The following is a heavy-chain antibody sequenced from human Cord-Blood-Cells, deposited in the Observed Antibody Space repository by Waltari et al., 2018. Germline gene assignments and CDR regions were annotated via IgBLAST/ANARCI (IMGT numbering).Heavy chain of an antibody. V-gene: IGHV1-2*06. Sequence: QVQLVQSGAEVKKPGASVKVSCQASGYTFTGYYMPWVRQAPGQGLEWMGRINPNSGGTNYAQKFQGRVTMTRDTSISTAYMELSRLRSDDTAVYYCARDRGRIAAAGTGWFDPWGQGTLVTVSS. CDR1: GYTFTGYY. D-gene: IGHD6-13*01. CDR3: ARDRGRIAAAGTGWFDP. CDR2: INPNSGGT. J-gene: IGHJ5*02.